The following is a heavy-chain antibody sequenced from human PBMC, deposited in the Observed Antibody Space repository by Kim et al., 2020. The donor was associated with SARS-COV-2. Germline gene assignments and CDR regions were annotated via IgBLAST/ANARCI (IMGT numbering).Heavy chain of an antibody. V-gene: IGHV1-69*13. CDR1: GGTFSSYA. CDR3: ARGEAVAGKPYYYYGMDV. CDR2: IIPIFGTA. D-gene: IGHD6-19*01. Sequence: SVKVSCKASGGTFSSYAISWVRQAPGQGLEWMGRIIPIFGTANYAQKFQGRVTITADESTSTAYMELSSLRSEDTAVYYCARGEAVAGKPYYYYGMDVWGQGTTVTVSS. J-gene: IGHJ6*02.